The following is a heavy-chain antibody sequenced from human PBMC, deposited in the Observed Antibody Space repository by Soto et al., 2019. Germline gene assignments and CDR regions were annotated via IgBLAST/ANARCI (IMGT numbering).Heavy chain of an antibody. J-gene: IGHJ4*02. CDR2: IYYSGST. V-gene: IGHV4-59*01. Sequence: SETLSLTCTVSGGSLSRYYWSWIRQPPGKGLEWIGYIYYSGSTNYNPSLRSRVTISVDTSKNHCSLKVSSVTAADTAMFYCARKGRERYSSDFWGQGTLGTVS. CDR1: GGSLSRYY. CDR3: ARKGRERYSSDF. D-gene: IGHD1-1*01.